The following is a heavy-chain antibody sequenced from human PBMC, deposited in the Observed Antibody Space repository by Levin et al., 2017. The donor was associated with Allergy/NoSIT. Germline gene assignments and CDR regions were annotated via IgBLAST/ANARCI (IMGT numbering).Heavy chain of an antibody. CDR1: GFTFSSYA. CDR2: ISYDGSNK. D-gene: IGHD5-18*01. Sequence: GESLKISCAASGFTFSSYAMHWVRQAPGKGLEWVAVISYDGSNKYYADSVKGRFTISRDNSKNTLYLQMNSLRAEDTAVYYCAREQRPPDTAMDHPTPGPFDYWGQGTLVTVSS. V-gene: IGHV3-30-3*01. J-gene: IGHJ4*02. CDR3: AREQRPPDTAMDHPTPGPFDY.